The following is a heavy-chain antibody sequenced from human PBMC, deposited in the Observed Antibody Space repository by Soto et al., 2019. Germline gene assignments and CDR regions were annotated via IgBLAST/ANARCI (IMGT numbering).Heavy chain of an antibody. CDR1: GYTFTSYG. Sequence: QVQLVQSGAEVKKPGASVKVSCKASGYTFTSYGISWVRQAPGQGLEWMGWISAYNGNTNYAQKLQGRVTMTTDTSPSTAYMELRSLRADDPAVYYCARCEYECWSGYSAEVYYGMDVWGQGTTGTVSS. CDR2: ISAYNGNT. D-gene: IGHD3-3*01. J-gene: IGHJ6*02. CDR3: ARCEYECWSGYSAEVYYGMDV. V-gene: IGHV1-18*01.